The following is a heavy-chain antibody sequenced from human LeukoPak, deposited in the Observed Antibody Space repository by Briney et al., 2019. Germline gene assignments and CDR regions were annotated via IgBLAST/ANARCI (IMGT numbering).Heavy chain of an antibody. J-gene: IGHJ4*02. D-gene: IGHD3-22*01. CDR2: ISGLGIST. CDR1: GFTFHDYY. V-gene: IGHV3-11*04. Sequence: PGGSLRLSCAASGFTFHDYYMSWIRHVPGKGLEWVSHISGLGISTKYGDSVKGRFTISRDNAKNSLYLQMNSLGVEDTAVYYCARRYYYDTSGYSIDHWGQGTLVTVSA. CDR3: ARRYYYDTSGYSIDH.